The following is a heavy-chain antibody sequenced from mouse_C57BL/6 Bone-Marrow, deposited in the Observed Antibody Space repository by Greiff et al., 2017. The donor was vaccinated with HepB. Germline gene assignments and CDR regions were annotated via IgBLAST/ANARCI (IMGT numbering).Heavy chain of an antibody. CDR3: ARNEYGGYYQAWFAY. Sequence: VQLQQPGAELVMPGASVKLSCKASGYTFTSYWMHWVKQRPGQGLEWIGEIDPSDSYTNYNQKFKGKSTLTVDKSSSTAYMQLSSLTSEDSAVYYCARNEYGGYYQAWFAYCGQGTLVTVSA. J-gene: IGHJ3*01. V-gene: IGHV1-69*01. D-gene: IGHD2-3*01. CDR2: IDPSDSYT. CDR1: GYTFTSYW.